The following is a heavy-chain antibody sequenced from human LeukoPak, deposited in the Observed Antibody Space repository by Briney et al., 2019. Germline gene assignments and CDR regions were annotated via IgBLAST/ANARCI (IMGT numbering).Heavy chain of an antibody. D-gene: IGHD1-26*01. CDR3: ARGWALLDSYFDY. V-gene: IGHV3-30*04. J-gene: IGHJ4*02. Sequence: GRSLRLSCAASRFTFSSYAMHWVRQAPGKGLEWVAVISYDGSNKYYADSVKGRFTISRDNSKNTLYLQMNSLRAEDTAVYYCARGWALLDSYFDYWGQGTLVTVSS. CDR1: RFTFSSYA. CDR2: ISYDGSNK.